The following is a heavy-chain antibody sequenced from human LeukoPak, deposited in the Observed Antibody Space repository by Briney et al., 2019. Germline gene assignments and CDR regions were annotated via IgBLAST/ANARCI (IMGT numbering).Heavy chain of an antibody. J-gene: IGHJ6*03. CDR2: IRNDGRKK. V-gene: IGHV3-30*02. D-gene: IGHD3/OR15-3a*01. CDR3: AGLRRAYYYYMDV. CDR1: GFTFSSYG. Sequence: GGSLRLSCAASGFTFSSYGMHWVRQAPGKGLEWVAFIRNDGRKKYYGDSVKGRFTISRDNYKNTLSLQMSSLRAEDTAVYFCAGLRRAYYYYMDVWGKGTTVTVSS.